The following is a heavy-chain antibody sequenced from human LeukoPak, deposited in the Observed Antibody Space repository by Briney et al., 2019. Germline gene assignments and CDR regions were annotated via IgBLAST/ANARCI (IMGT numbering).Heavy chain of an antibody. CDR3: ARHIDTAGANAFDI. D-gene: IGHD5-18*01. Sequence: SETLSLTCTVSGGSISSYYWSWIRQPPGKGLERIGYIYYSGSTNYNPSLKSRVTISVDTSKNQFSLKLSSVTAADTAVYYCARHIDTAGANAFDIWGQGTMVTVSS. CDR1: GGSISSYY. CDR2: IYYSGST. J-gene: IGHJ3*02. V-gene: IGHV4-59*08.